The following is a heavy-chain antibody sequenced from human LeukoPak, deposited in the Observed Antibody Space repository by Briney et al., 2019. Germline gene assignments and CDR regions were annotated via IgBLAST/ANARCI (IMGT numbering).Heavy chain of an antibody. CDR3: ARDLEHGGNSIWYFDL. J-gene: IGHJ2*01. CDR2: VYYRRTT. Sequence: PSETLSLTCTISGGSISSYYWSWIRQPPGKGLEWIGYVYYRRTTNYNPSLKSRVTISADTSKNQFSLKLSSVTAADTAVYYCARDLEHGGNSIWYFDLWGRGTLVTVSS. V-gene: IGHV4-59*01. CDR1: GGSISSYY. D-gene: IGHD4-23*01.